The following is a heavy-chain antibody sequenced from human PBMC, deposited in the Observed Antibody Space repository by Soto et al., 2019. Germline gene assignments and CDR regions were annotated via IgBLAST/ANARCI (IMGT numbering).Heavy chain of an antibody. J-gene: IGHJ4*02. V-gene: IGHV3-21*06. CDR2: ISSSGYI. CDR1: GFNFNSYT. Sequence: RRLSCAASGFNFNSYTINWVRQAPGKRLEWLSSISSSGYIFSTDSVRGRFTISRDNSKNTLYLQMNSLRGEDTAVYYCATGFLGLCTGGNCPLDSWGQGSLVTVSS. D-gene: IGHD2-15*01. CDR3: ATGFLGLCTGGNCPLDS.